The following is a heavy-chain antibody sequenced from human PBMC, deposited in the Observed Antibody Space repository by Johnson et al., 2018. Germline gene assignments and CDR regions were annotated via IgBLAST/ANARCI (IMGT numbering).Heavy chain of an antibody. CDR1: GLTLSRSI. J-gene: IGHJ3*02. CDR2: ISHDESLK. D-gene: IGHD6-19*01. V-gene: IGHV3-30*03. CDR3: AREGFSSGRAGGFDI. Sequence: QVQLVESGGGVVQPGRSLRLSCAVSGLTLSRSIMHWVRQAPGKGLEWVALISHDESLKGYADSEKGRFTISRDISKNTLYLQMNSLRPEDTAVYYCAREGFSSGRAGGFDIWGQGTLVTVSS.